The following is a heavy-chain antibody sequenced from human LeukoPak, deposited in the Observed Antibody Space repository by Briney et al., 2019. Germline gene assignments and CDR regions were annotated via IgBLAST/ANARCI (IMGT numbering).Heavy chain of an antibody. CDR3: ARVDSGSACAS. Sequence: GSLRLSCAASGFTLSSYSMRWVRQAPGKGLEFVSAISKNGRNTYYGNSMKGRFTISRDISKNTLYLQVGSLRPEDMAVYYCARVDSGSACASWGQGILVTVSS. CDR2: ISKNGRNT. V-gene: IGHV3-64*01. J-gene: IGHJ1*01. CDR1: GFTLSSYS. D-gene: IGHD6-19*01.